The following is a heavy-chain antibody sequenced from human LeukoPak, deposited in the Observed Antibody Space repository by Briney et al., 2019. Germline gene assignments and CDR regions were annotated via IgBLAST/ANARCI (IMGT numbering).Heavy chain of an antibody. CDR3: ARAPRRYSYGTRYDFDY. CDR2: MNPNSGNT. V-gene: IGHV1-8*01. J-gene: IGHJ4*02. D-gene: IGHD5-18*01. Sequence: ASVKVSCEASGYTFTSYDINWVRQATGQGLEWMGWMNPNSGNTGYAQKFQGRVTMTRNTSISTAYMELSSLRSEDTAVYYCARAPRRYSYGTRYDFDYWGQGTLVTVSS. CDR1: GYTFTSYD.